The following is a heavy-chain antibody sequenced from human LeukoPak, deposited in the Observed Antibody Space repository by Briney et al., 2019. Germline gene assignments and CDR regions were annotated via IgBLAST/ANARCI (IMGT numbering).Heavy chain of an antibody. Sequence: GGSLRLSCGASGFIFSNYVIHWVRQAPGKGLEWVAVISYDGSSKYYADSVKGRFTISRDNSKNTLYLQMNSLRPEDMAVCYCARGTVSRPHYYYGMDVWGQGTTVTASS. CDR3: ARGTVSRPHYYYGMDV. V-gene: IGHV3-30-3*01. J-gene: IGHJ6*02. D-gene: IGHD4-17*01. CDR2: ISYDGSSK. CDR1: GFIFSNYV.